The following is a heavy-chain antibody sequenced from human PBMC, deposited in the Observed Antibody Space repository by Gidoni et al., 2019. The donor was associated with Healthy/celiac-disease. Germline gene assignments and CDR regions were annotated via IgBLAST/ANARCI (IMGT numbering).Heavy chain of an antibody. D-gene: IGHD2-15*01. CDR2: IWYDGSNK. J-gene: IGHJ3*02. CDR1: GFTFSSYG. CDR3: AREGDCSGGSCYLLGAFDI. Sequence: QVQLVESGGGVVQPGRSLRLSCAASGFTFSSYGMHWVRQAPGKGLEWVEVIWYDGSNKYYADSVKGRFTISRDNSKNTLYWQMNSLRAEDTAVYYCAREGDCSGGSCYLLGAFDIWGQGTMVTVSS. V-gene: IGHV3-33*01.